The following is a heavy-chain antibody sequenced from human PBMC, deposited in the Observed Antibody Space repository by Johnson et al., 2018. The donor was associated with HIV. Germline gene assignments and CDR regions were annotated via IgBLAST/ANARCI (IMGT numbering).Heavy chain of an antibody. Sequence: VQLVESGGGLVQPGGSLRLSCAASGFTVSSNYMSWVRQAPGKGLEWVSVLYSDGGTYYADYGKGRFSISRENSKNTLYLQMNSLRADDTAVYYCAREGIWYCSGGSCYGAFDIWGQGTMVTVSS. D-gene: IGHD2-15*01. CDR1: GFTVSSNY. CDR2: LYSDGGT. CDR3: AREGIWYCSGGSCYGAFDI. V-gene: IGHV3-66*02. J-gene: IGHJ3*02.